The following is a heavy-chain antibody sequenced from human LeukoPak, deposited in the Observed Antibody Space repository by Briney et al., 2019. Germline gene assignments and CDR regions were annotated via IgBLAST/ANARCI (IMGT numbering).Heavy chain of an antibody. CDR2: IKQDGSEK. Sequence: PGGSLRLSCAASGFDFSNYWMYWVRQAPGKGLEWVANIKQDGSEKYYVDSVRGRFTISRDNAKNSLSLQMNSLRAEDTAVYYCARRDLTGDAFDIWGQGTMVTVSS. CDR1: GFDFSNYW. J-gene: IGHJ3*02. CDR3: ARRDLTGDAFDI. V-gene: IGHV3-7*03. D-gene: IGHD4/OR15-4a*01.